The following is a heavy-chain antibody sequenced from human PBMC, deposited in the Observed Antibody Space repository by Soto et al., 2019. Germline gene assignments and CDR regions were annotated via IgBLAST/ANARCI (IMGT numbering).Heavy chain of an antibody. V-gene: IGHV3-21*01. CDR1: GFTFSSYS. Sequence: PGGSLRLSCAASGFTFSSYSMNWVRQAPGKGLEWVSSISSSSSYIYYADSVKGRFTISRDNAKNSLCLQMNSLRAEDTAVYYCARGPRDGYNDPGYYFDYCGKGTLVTV. CDR2: ISSSSSYI. D-gene: IGHD5-12*01. CDR3: ARGPRDGYNDPGYYFDY. J-gene: IGHJ4*02.